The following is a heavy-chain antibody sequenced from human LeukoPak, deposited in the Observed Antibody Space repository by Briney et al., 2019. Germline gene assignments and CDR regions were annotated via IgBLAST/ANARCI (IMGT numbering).Heavy chain of an antibody. Sequence: GASVTVSCKPSGYTFTNYYIHWVRQAPGQGPEWVGWINPASAGAAFAPKFQGGVSMTWDSSITTAFMDLTSLRSNDTAIYYCARQLGNYYRAFDFWGQGTLVTVSS. D-gene: IGHD1-26*01. CDR2: INPASAGA. CDR1: GYTFTNYY. J-gene: IGHJ4*02. V-gene: IGHV1-2*02. CDR3: ARQLGNYYRAFDF.